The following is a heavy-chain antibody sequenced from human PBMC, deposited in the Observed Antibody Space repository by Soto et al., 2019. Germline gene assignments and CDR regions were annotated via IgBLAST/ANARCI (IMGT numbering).Heavy chain of an antibody. J-gene: IGHJ4*02. D-gene: IGHD6-19*01. CDR3: ARSSFLIPVADH. CDR1: GYSFTSYD. Sequence: ASVKVSCKASGYSFTSYDINWVRQATGQGLEWMGWMNPNSGNTDYGQNFQGRVTMTRDTSTRTAYMELSSLRSEDTAVYLCARSSFLIPVADHWGQGTLVTVSS. V-gene: IGHV1-8*01. CDR2: MNPNSGNT.